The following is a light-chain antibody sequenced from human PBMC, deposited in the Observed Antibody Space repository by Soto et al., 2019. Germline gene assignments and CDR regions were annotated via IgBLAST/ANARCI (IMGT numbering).Light chain of an antibody. CDR2: GVT. CDR3: SSFTTSYVYV. J-gene: IGLJ1*01. Sequence: QSALTQPASVSGSPGQSITISCTGTGSDIGAHNYVSWYQQHPGKAPKLIIYGVTHRPSGVSTRFSASKSAYTASLTISGLQAEDEADYYCSSFTTSYVYVFGPGTKLTVL. V-gene: IGLV2-14*01. CDR1: GSDIGAHNY.